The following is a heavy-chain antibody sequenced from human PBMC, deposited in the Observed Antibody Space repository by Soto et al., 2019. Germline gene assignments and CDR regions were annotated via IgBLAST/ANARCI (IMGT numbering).Heavy chain of an antibody. CDR1: GVTFSSYT. V-gene: IGHV1-69*02. CDR3: ARALGRYDSRGKKDY. D-gene: IGHD3-22*01. CDR2: IIPSLGIA. J-gene: IGHJ4*02. Sequence: QVQLVQSGAEVKKPGSSVKVSCKASGVTFSSYTITWVRQAPGQGLEWMGRIIPSLGIANYAQKFQGRVTITADKSTNTAYMELSSLRSEDTAVYYCARALGRYDSRGKKDYWGQGTLVTVAS.